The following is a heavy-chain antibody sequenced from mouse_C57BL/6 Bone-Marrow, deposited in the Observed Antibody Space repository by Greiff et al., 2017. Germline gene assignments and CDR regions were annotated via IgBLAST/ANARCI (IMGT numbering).Heavy chain of an antibody. CDR3: ARWDNGFGPCAN. D-gene: IGHD2-2*01. V-gene: IGHV1-82*01. CDR2: VYPGAGDT. CDR1: GSAFCSSW. Sequence: QVQLQQSGPELVKPGASVKISCKASGSAFCSSWMNWVKQRPGTVLEWIGRVYPGAGDTNYNGKFTGKATLIADKSSSTAYMQLSSLTSEDSAVNSCARWDNGFGPCANWGLGSLV. J-gene: IGHJ3*01.